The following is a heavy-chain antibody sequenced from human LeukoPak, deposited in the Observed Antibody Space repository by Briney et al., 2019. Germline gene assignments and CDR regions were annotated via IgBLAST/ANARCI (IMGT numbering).Heavy chain of an antibody. Sequence: ASVKVSCKVSGYTLTELSMHWVRQAPGQGLEWMGWINPNSGGTNYAQKFQGRVTMTRDTSISTAYMELSRLRSDDTAVYYCARDYYYDSSAFDYWGQGTLVTVSP. CDR1: GYTLTELS. V-gene: IGHV1-2*02. J-gene: IGHJ4*02. D-gene: IGHD3-22*01. CDR3: ARDYYYDSSAFDY. CDR2: INPNSGGT.